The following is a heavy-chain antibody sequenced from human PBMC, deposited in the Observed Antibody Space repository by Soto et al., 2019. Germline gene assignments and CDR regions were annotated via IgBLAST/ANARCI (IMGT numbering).Heavy chain of an antibody. CDR2: LLHSGTT. CDR3: ACSTGWYRHDD. J-gene: IGHJ3*01. CDR1: GDSISSPKW. Sequence: QVQLQESGPGLVKPSGTLSLTCAVSGDSISSPKWWTWLRPPPGKGLEWIRDLLHSGTTNYNPSPMSRVTLSVDKPPNQFCLRLTSVTAADTAIYYWACSTGWYRHDDWGQGKWVTVS. V-gene: IGHV4-4*02. D-gene: IGHD6-19*01.